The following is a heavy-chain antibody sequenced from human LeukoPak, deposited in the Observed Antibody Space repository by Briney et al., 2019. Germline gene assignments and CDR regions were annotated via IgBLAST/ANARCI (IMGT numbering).Heavy chain of an antibody. CDR2: IYHGGNT. D-gene: IGHD5-18*01. CDR1: GGSISSSNW. V-gene: IGHV4-4*02. CDR3: AISTAWRYYFDY. J-gene: IGHJ4*02. Sequence: SGTLSLTCAVSGGSISSSNWWSWVRQPPGKGLEWIGEIYHGGNTNYNPSLKSRVTISVDKSKNQFPLKLSSVTAADTAVYYCAISTAWRYYFDYWGQRTLVTVSS.